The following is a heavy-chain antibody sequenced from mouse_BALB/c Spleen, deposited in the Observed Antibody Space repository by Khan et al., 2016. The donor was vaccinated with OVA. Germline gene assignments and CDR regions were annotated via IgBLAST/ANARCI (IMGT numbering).Heavy chain of an antibody. CDR2: ISYSGNT. J-gene: IGHJ2*01. CDR1: GYSITSDYA. CDR3: ARVDGGGFDY. V-gene: IGHV3-2*02. D-gene: IGHD2-3*01. Sequence: QLEESGPGLVKPSQSLSLTCTVTGYSITSDYAWNWIRQFPGNKLEWMGYISYSGNTKYNPSLKSRISVTRDTSKNQFFLQLNSVTTEDTATYYCARVDGGGFDYWGQGTTLTVSS.